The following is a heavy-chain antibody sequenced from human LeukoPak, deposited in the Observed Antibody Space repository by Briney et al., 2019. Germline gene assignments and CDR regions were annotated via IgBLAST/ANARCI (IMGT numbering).Heavy chain of an antibody. Sequence: SETLSLTCTVSGGSISNYYWSWIRQPPGKGLEWIGFIHYSGSTNYNPSLKSRVTISVDTSKNQFSLKLSSVTAADTAVYYCARDLSYDFWSGYKNWFDPWGQGTLVTVSS. CDR1: GGSISNYY. CDR2: IHYSGST. D-gene: IGHD3-3*01. V-gene: IGHV4-59*01. J-gene: IGHJ5*02. CDR3: ARDLSYDFWSGYKNWFDP.